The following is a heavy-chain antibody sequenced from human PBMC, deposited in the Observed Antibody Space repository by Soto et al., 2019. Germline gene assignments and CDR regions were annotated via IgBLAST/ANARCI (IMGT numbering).Heavy chain of an antibody. CDR3: ARDGRNRVYDSHSYYYCMDV. D-gene: IGHD5-12*01. Sequence: QLQLQESGSGLVKPSQTLSLTCAVSGGSISSGGYSWSWIRQPPGKGLEWIGYIYHSGSTYYNPYINSRVTISVDRSKNQFSLKLSSVTAADTAVYYCARDGRNRVYDSHSYYYCMDVWGQGTKVTVAS. V-gene: IGHV4-30-2*01. CDR2: IYHSGST. J-gene: IGHJ6*02. CDR1: GGSISSGGYS.